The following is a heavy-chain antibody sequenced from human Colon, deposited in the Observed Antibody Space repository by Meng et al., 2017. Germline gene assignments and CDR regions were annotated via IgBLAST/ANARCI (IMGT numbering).Heavy chain of an antibody. V-gene: IGHV4-31*03. Sequence: LRRPAPGLVNPFTTLSLPCPFSGGSISNDGYYVNWIRRRPGKGLEWIGYISYSGSTYYNPSLTSRVTMSLDTSKNQFSLKLTSVTAADTAVYFCAGERGGANFHLDSWGQGMLVTVSS. CDR1: GGSISNDGYY. CDR3: AGERGGANFHLDS. CDR2: ISYSGST. J-gene: IGHJ4*02. D-gene: IGHD1-26*01.